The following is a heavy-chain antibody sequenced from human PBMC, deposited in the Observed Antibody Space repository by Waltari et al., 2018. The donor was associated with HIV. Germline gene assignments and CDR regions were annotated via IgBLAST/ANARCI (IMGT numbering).Heavy chain of an antibody. Sequence: QVQLQESGPGLVKPSETLSLTCGVSGYSINRGYYWGWIRQPPGKGLEWIGTIHHSGSYYYNPSLQSRVTISVDTSNNRFSLKLRSVTAADTAVYYCARNTYYEKSSYDYWGQGNLVTVSS. V-gene: IGHV4-38-2*01. CDR3: ARNTYYEKSSYDY. CDR2: IHHSGSY. D-gene: IGHD3-16*01. CDR1: GYSINRGYY. J-gene: IGHJ4*02.